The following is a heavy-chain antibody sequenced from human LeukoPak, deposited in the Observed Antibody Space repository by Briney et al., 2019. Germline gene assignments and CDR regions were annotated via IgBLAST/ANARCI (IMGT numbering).Heavy chain of an antibody. D-gene: IGHD3-9*01. Sequence: SETLSLTCSVSGGSIGTTTYSWACIRQPPGKWLEWIGNVYYCGSTNLSPSLRSRVTLSVDSSTKQFSLWLNSVTAADKAVYYCARCPYDIMTGHSTWYFDLWGRGTLVTVSS. V-gene: IGHV4-39*01. CDR2: VYYCGST. J-gene: IGHJ2*01. CDR1: GGSIGTTTYS. CDR3: ARCPYDIMTGHSTWYFDL.